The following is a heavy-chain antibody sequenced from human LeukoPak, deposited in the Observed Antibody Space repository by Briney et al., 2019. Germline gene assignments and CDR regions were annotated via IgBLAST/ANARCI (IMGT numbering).Heavy chain of an antibody. D-gene: IGHD1-14*01. CDR3: AKEKSRGNLDY. CDR2: ISYDEDKK. V-gene: IGHV3-30-3*01. CDR1: GFTLSSYV. Sequence: GGSLRLFCAASGFTLSSYVLHWVRRAPGKGLEWVAIISYDEDKKAYADSVKGRFTISRDNSKNTLYLQMNSLRAEDTAVYYCAKEKSRGNLDYWGQGTLVTVSS. J-gene: IGHJ4*02.